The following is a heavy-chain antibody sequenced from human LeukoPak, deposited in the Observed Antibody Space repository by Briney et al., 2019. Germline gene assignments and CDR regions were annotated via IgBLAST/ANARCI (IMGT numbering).Heavy chain of an antibody. J-gene: IGHJ4*02. CDR2: ISSSSSYI. D-gene: IGHD3-10*01. Sequence: GGSLRLSCAASGFTFSSYSMNWVRQAPGKGLEWVSSISSSSSYIYYADSVKGRFTISRDNVKNSLYLQMNSLRAEDTAVYYCAGGSSRYGSGISIDYWGQGTLVTVAS. V-gene: IGHV3-21*01. CDR3: AGGSSRYGSGISIDY. CDR1: GFTFSSYS.